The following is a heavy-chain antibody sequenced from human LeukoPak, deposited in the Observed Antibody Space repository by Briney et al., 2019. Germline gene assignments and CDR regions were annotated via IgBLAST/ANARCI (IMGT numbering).Heavy chain of an antibody. CDR2: ISSSGTTI. D-gene: IGHD5-24*01. V-gene: IGHV3-48*03. Sequence: GESLRLSCTASGFTFSSYEMNWVRQAPGKGLEWVSYISSSGTTIYYADSVKGRFTISRDNAKNSLYLQMNSLRAEDTADYYCARRTDGYTSNWGQRTLVTVSS. J-gene: IGHJ4*02. CDR1: GFTFSSYE. CDR3: ARRTDGYTSN.